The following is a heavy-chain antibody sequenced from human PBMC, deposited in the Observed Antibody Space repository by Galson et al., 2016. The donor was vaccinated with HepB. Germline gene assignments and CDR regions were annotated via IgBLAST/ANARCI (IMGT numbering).Heavy chain of an antibody. CDR2: IDNSSTEK. CDR1: GFTFNKYY. CDR3: VRKPGYYAD. Sequence: SLRLSCAASGFTFNKYYMTWIRQSPGKGLEWISYIDNSSTEKGYAASVKGRFSISRDNARNSVFLQMNSLRVEDTAVYYCVRKPGYYADWGQGTLVTVSS. J-gene: IGHJ4*02. D-gene: IGHD3-16*01. V-gene: IGHV3-11*03.